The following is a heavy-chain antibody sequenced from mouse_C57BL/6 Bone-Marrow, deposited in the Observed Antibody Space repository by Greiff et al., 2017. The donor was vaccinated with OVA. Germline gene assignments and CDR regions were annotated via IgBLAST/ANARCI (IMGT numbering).Heavy chain of an antibody. CDR3: ARHGAGRRGYYFDY. CDR2: ISSGGSYT. V-gene: IGHV5-6*01. Sequence: EVKLMESGGDLVKPGGSLKLSCAASGFTFSSYGMSWVRQTPDKRLEWVATISSGGSYTYYPDSVKGRFTISRDNATNTLYLQMSSLKSEDTAMYYCARHGAGRRGYYFDYWGKGTTLTVSA. J-gene: IGHJ2*01. D-gene: IGHD4-1*01. CDR1: GFTFSSYG.